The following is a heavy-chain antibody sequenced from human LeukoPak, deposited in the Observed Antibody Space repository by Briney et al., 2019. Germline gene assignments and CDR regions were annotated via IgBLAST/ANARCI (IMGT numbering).Heavy chain of an antibody. CDR1: GFTFSSYS. CDR3: ARDLTIGDYYYYYGMDV. D-gene: IGHD4/OR15-4a*01. Sequence: GGSLRLSCAASGFTFSSYSMNWVRQAPGKGLEWVSSISSSSGYIYYADSVKGRFTISRDNAKNSLYLQMNSLRAKDTAVYYCARDLTIGDYYYYYGMDVWGKGTTVTVSS. V-gene: IGHV3-21*01. CDR2: ISSSSGYI. J-gene: IGHJ6*04.